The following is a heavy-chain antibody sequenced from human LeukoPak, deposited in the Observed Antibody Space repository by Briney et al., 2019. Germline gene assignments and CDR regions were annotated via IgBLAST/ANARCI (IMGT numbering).Heavy chain of an antibody. V-gene: IGHV3-9*01. CDR2: ISWNSGSI. CDR3: AKAGLELVDYYGMDV. D-gene: IGHD1-7*01. J-gene: IGHJ6*02. CDR1: GFTLDDYA. Sequence: GRSLRLSCAASGFTLDDYAMHWVRQAPGKGLEWVSGISWNSGSIGYADSVKGRFTISRDNAKNSLYLQMNSLRAEDTALYYCAKAGLELVDYYGMDVWGQGTTVTVSS.